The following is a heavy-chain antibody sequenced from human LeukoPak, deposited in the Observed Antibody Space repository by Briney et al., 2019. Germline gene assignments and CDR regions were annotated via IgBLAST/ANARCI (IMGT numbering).Heavy chain of an antibody. J-gene: IGHJ5*02. CDR2: INIDGSST. V-gene: IGHV3-74*01. Sequence: GGSLRLSCAASGFTFSSYWMHWVRQAPGKGLVWVSRINIDGSSTSYADSVKGRFTISRDNAKNTLYLQMNSLRAEDTAVYYCARASYYYDSSGYSWGQGTLVTVSS. CDR3: ARASYYYDSSGYS. CDR1: GFTFSSYW. D-gene: IGHD3-22*01.